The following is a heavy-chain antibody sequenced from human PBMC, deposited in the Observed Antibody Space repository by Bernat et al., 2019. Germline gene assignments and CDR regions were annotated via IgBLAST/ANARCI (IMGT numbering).Heavy chain of an antibody. Sequence: EVQLVESGGGLVQPGGSLRLSCAASGSTFSSYAMSWVRQAPGKGLEWVSAISGSGGSTYYAGCVKGRFTISRDSSRNTLCLQMNGLRAEDAAVCDCAKVSRPVGATTGGWFDPWGEGTLVTVSS. D-gene: IGHD1-26*01. CDR3: AKVSRPVGATTGGWFDP. CDR2: ISGSGGST. V-gene: IGHV3-23*04. CDR1: GSTFSSYA. J-gene: IGHJ5*01.